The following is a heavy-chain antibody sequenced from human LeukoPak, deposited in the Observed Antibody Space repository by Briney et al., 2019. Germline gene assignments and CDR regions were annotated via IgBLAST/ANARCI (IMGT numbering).Heavy chain of an antibody. V-gene: IGHV4-39*01. J-gene: IGHJ5*02. CDR1: GGSISSSSYY. Sequence: PSETLSLTCTVSGGSISSSSYYWGWIRQPPGKGLEWIGSIYYSGSTYYNPSLKSRVTISVDTSKNQFSLKLSSVTAADTAVYYCASRVLRYFDWNTFDPWGQGTLVTVSS. CDR3: ASRVLRYFDWNTFDP. D-gene: IGHD3-9*01. CDR2: IYYSGST.